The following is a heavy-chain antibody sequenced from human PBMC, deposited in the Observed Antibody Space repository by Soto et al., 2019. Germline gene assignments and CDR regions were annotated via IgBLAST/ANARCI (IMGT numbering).Heavy chain of an antibody. CDR2: FYNSGNT. D-gene: IGHD5-18*01. CDR3: ARHGYTYGLFDF. Sequence: SETLSLTYRVPGDAISIRGYYWGWFRQPPGKGLEWIGNFYNSGNTYYNPSLKSRVTIFVDTSKNQFSLMLSSVTAADTAVYYCARHGYTYGLFDFWGQGTLVTVS. V-gene: IGHV4-39*01. J-gene: IGHJ4*02. CDR1: GDAISIRGYY.